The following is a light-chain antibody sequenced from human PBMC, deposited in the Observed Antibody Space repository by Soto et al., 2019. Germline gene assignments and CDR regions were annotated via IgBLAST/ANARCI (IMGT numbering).Light chain of an antibody. CDR2: EGS. V-gene: IGLV2-23*01. J-gene: IGLJ3*02. CDR1: SSDVGSYNL. Sequence: QSALTQPASVSGSPGQSITISCTGTSSDVGSYNLVSWYQPHPGKAPKLMIYEGSKRPSGVSKRFSGSKSGNKASLTISGLQAEDEADYYCCSYAGSSTWVFGGGTQLTVL. CDR3: CSYAGSSTWV.